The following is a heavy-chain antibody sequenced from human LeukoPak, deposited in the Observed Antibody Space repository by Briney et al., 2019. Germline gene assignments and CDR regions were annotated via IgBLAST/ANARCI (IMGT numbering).Heavy chain of an antibody. CDR2: FYTGGST. J-gene: IGHJ6*02. V-gene: IGHV4-4*07. D-gene: IGHD3-9*01. CDR1: GDSISSYY. CDR3: AKYFSKGYYYYGMDV. Sequence: PSETLSLTCTVSGDSISSYYWSWIRQPAGKGLEWIGRFYTGGSTNYSPSLKGRVTMSVDTSKNQLSLELRSVTAADTAVYYCAKYFSKGYYYYGMDVWGQGTTVTVSS.